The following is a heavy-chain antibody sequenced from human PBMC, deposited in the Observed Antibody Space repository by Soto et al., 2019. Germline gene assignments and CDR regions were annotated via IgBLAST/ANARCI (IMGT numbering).Heavy chain of an antibody. Sequence: SETLSLTCAVYGGSFSGYYWSWIRQPPGKGLEWIGEINHSGSTNYNPSLKSRVTISVDTSKNQFSLKLSSVTAADTAVYYCARLVGSSGWSFDYWGQGTLVTSPQ. CDR2: INHSGST. J-gene: IGHJ4*02. D-gene: IGHD6-19*01. V-gene: IGHV4-34*01. CDR1: GGSFSGYY. CDR3: ARLVGSSGWSFDY.